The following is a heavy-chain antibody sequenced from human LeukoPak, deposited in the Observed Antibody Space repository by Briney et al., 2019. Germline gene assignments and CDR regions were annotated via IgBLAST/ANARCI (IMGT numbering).Heavy chain of an antibody. D-gene: IGHD6-13*01. CDR2: IYSGGST. V-gene: IGHV3-53*01. J-gene: IGHJ4*02. Sequence: PGGSLRLYCAVSGFTVSVYYMSWVRQAPGKGLEWVSVIYSGGSTYYADSVKGRFTISRDNSKNTLYLQMNSLRAEDTAVYYCAREAIAAGGAASYWGLGTLVTVSS. CDR1: GFTVSVYY. CDR3: AREAIAAGGAASY.